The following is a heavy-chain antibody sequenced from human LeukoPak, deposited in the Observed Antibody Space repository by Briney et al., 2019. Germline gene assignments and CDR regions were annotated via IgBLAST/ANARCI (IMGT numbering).Heavy chain of an antibody. V-gene: IGHV4-34*01. CDR2: IKPSGRT. D-gene: IGHD3-10*01. Sequence: PSETLSLTCTVSGGSLNNYYWSWIRQPPGKGLEWIGEIKPSGRTNYNPSLESRVTISVDTSKNHFSLKLSSVTAADTAVYYCARRDYLDHFYYIDVWDKGNTVTVSS. CDR3: ARRDYLDHFYYIDV. J-gene: IGHJ6*03. CDR1: GGSLNNYY.